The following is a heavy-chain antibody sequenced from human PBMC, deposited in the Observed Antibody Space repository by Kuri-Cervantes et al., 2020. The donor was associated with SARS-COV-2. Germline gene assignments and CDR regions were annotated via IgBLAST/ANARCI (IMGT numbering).Heavy chain of an antibody. J-gene: IGHJ6*04. V-gene: IGHV1-24*01. Sequence: ASVKVSCKVSGYTLTELSMHWVRQAPGKGPEWMGGFDPEDGETIYAQKFQGRVTMTEDTSTDTAYMELSSLRSEDTAVYYCARPNSPRCTSCYRMDVWGKGTTVTVSS. CDR3: ARPNSPRCTSCYRMDV. CDR1: GYTLTELS. CDR2: FDPEDGET. D-gene: IGHD2-2*02.